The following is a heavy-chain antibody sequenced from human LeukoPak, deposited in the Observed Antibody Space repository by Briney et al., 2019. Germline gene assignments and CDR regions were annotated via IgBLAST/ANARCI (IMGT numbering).Heavy chain of an antibody. CDR3: ATYIAAAGNDAFDI. Sequence: SQTLSLTCTVSGASISSGDYYWSWIRQPPGKGLEWIGYIYYSGSTYYNPSLKSRVTISVDTSKNQFSLKLSSVTAADTAVYYCATYIAAAGNDAFDIWGQGTMVTVSS. V-gene: IGHV4-30-4*08. D-gene: IGHD6-13*01. J-gene: IGHJ3*02. CDR1: GASISSGDYY. CDR2: IYYSGST.